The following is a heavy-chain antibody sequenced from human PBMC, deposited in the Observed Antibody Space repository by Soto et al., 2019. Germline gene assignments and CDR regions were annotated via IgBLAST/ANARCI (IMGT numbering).Heavy chain of an antibody. CDR2: INPNSGGT. CDR3: ARVTSSAAAGTRDNGSDP. CDR1: GYTFTGYY. V-gene: IGHV1-2*04. D-gene: IGHD6-13*01. J-gene: IGHJ5*02. Sequence: ASVKVSCKASGYTFTGYYMHWVRQAPGQGLEWMGWINPNSGGTNYAQKFQGWVTMTRDTSISTAYMELSRLRSDDTAVYYCARVTSSAAAGTRDNGSDPWGQGTLVTGSS.